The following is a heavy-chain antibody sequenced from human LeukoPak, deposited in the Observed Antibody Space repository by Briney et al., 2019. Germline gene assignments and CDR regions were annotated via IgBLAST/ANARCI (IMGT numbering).Heavy chain of an antibody. CDR2: INRDGNVR. D-gene: IGHD2-2*02. J-gene: IGHJ6*03. CDR3: ARGNTEFFNYYYIDV. CDR1: EFTFSAFW. Sequence: GGSLRLSCAASEFTFSAFWMSWVRQAPGKGLEWVANINRDGNVRYYVDSLKGRFTISRDNAKNSLYLQMNSLRAEDTAVYYCARGNTEFFNYYYIDVWGKGTTVTVSS. V-gene: IGHV3-7*01.